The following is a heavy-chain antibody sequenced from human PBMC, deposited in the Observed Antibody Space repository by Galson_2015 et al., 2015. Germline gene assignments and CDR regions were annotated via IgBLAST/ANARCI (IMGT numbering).Heavy chain of an antibody. Sequence: SLRLSCAASGFTFSNYAMSWVRQAPGKGLEWVSGITGSGGSTNYADSVKGRFSISRDNSKNTLYLQMNSLRAEDTAVYYCAKAIGNYYYSYYRDVWAKATTLTVSS. D-gene: IGHD1-1*01. CDR3: AKAIGNYYYSYYRDV. V-gene: IGHV3-23*01. CDR2: ITGSGGST. CDR1: GFTFSNYA. J-gene: IGHJ6*03.